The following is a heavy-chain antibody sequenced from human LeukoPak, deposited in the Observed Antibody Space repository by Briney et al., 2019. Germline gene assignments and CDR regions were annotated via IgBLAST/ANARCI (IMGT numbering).Heavy chain of an antibody. Sequence: GGSLRLSCAASGFTVSSNYMSWVRQAPGKGLEWVSVIYSGGSTYYADSVKGRFTISRDNSKNTLYLQINSLRAEDTAVYYCAKGRCSGGSCYGRGFDYWGQGTLVTVSS. CDR1: GFTVSSNY. J-gene: IGHJ4*02. D-gene: IGHD2-15*01. V-gene: IGHV3-53*01. CDR3: AKGRCSGGSCYGRGFDY. CDR2: IYSGGST.